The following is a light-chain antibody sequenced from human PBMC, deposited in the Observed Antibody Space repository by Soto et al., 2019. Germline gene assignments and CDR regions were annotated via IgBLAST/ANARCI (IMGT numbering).Light chain of an antibody. J-gene: IGKJ2*01. CDR2: DAS. Sequence: EIVLTQSPATLSLSPGERATLSCRASQSVSSYLAWYQQKPGQAPRLLIYDASNRATGIPARFSGGGSGTDFTLTISSLDPEDFAVYYCQQRFNGPRFTFGQGTKLEIK. CDR3: QQRFNGPRFT. V-gene: IGKV3-11*01. CDR1: QSVSSY.